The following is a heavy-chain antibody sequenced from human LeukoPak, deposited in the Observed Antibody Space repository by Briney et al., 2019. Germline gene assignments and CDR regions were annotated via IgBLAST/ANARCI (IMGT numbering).Heavy chain of an antibody. Sequence: PGGSLRLSCAASGFNFRDYTMHWVRQAPGKGPEWLSLITWEGENTSYADSVKGRFTISRDNTRNSLFLQMNSLRTEDTALYFCAKVRGGGDWDFFDSWGLGTLVTVSS. J-gene: IGHJ4*02. CDR3: AKVRGGGDWDFFDS. CDR2: ITWEGENT. D-gene: IGHD2-21*02. V-gene: IGHV3-43*01. CDR1: GFNFRDYT.